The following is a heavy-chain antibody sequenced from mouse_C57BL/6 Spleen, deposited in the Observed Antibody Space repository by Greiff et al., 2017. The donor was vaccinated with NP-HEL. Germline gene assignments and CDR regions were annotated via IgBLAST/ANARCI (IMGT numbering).Heavy chain of an antibody. CDR3: ARDYYGGMDY. CDR1: GYTFTSYW. V-gene: IGHV1-55*01. D-gene: IGHD1-2*01. Sequence: QVHVKQPGAELVKPGASVKMSCKASGYTFTSYWITWVKQRPGQGLEWIGDIYPGSGSTNYNEKFKSKATLTVDTSSSTAYMQLSSLTSEDSAVYYCARDYYGGMDYWGQGTSVTVSS. CDR2: IYPGSGST. J-gene: IGHJ4*01.